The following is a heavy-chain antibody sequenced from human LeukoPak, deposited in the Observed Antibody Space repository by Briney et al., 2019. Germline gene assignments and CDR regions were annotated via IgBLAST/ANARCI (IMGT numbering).Heavy chain of an antibody. D-gene: IGHD5-24*01. J-gene: IGHJ4*02. CDR3: ARGPRWLQDYFNY. Sequence: PSETLSLTCAVYGGSFSGYYWSWIRQPPGKGLEWIGEINHSGSTNYNPSIKSRVTISVDTSKNQFSLNLSSVTAADTAVYYCARGPRWLQDYFNYWGQGTLVTVSS. V-gene: IGHV4-34*01. CDR2: INHSGST. CDR1: GGSFSGYY.